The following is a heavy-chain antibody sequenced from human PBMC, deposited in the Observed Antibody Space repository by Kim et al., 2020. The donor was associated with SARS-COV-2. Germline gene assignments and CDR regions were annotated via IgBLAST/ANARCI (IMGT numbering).Heavy chain of an antibody. CDR2: IWYDGSNK. V-gene: IGHV3-33*01. CDR3: ARDTAPTPENMITFGGVIVTFFDY. Sequence: GGSLRLSCAASGFTFSSYGMHWVRQAPGKGLEWVAVIWYDGSNKYYADSVKGRFTISRDNSKNTLYLQMNSLRAEDTAVYYCARDTAPTPENMITFGGVIVTFFDYWGQGTLVTVSS. CDR1: GFTFSSYG. J-gene: IGHJ4*02. D-gene: IGHD3-16*02.